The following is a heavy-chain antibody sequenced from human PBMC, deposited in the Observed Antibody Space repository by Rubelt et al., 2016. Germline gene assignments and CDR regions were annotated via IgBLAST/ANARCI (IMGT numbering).Heavy chain of an antibody. J-gene: IGHJ4*02. CDR2: INHRGST. CDR1: GGSFSGYY. V-gene: IGHV4-34*01. CDR3: ASSMVRGNRGY. D-gene: IGHD3-10*01. Sequence: QVQLQQWGAGLLKPSETLSLTCAVYGGSFSGYYWSWIRQPPGKGLEWIGEINHRGSTNYNPSLKSRVTISVDTSKNHFSLKLSSETAADTAVYYCASSMVRGNRGYWGQGTLVTVSS.